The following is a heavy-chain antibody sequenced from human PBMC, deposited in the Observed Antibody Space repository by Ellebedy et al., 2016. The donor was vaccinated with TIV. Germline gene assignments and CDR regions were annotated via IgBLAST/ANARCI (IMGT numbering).Heavy chain of an antibody. J-gene: IGHJ6*02. CDR1: GGTFSSYA. D-gene: IGHD2-2*02. Sequence: SVKVSXXASGGTFSSYAISWVRQAPGQGLEWMGGIIPIFGTANYAQKFQGRVTITADESTSTAYMELSSLRSEDTAVYYCARGQSNPRGDCSSTSCYTGDYGMDVWGQGTTVTVSS. V-gene: IGHV1-69*13. CDR3: ARGQSNPRGDCSSTSCYTGDYGMDV. CDR2: IIPIFGTA.